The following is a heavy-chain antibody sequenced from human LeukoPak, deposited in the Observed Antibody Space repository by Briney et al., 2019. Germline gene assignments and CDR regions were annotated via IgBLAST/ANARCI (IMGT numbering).Heavy chain of an antibody. D-gene: IGHD3-10*01. CDR1: GFTFSSYA. CDR2: ISGSGGST. V-gene: IGHV3-23*01. Sequence: GGSLRLSCAASGFTFSSYAMSWVRQAPGKGLEWVSAISGSGGSTYYADSVKGRFTISRDNSKNTLYLQMNSLRAEDTAVYYCARHRYGSGSNFDYWGQGALVTVSS. CDR3: ARHRYGSGSNFDY. J-gene: IGHJ4*02.